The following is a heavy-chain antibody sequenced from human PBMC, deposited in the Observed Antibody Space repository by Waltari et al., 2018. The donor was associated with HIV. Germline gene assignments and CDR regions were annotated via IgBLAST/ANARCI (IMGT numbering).Heavy chain of an antibody. V-gene: IGHV3-9*01. CDR2: ISWNSGSI. Sequence: EVQLVESGGGLVQPGRSLSLSCAASGFTFDDYAMHWVRQPPGKGLEWVSGISWNSGSIDYADSVKGRFTISRDNTKNSLYLQMNSVRAEDTALYYCAKDRGPFIAVAGTWGQGTLVTVSS. J-gene: IGHJ5*02. D-gene: IGHD6-19*01. CDR1: GFTFDDYA. CDR3: AKDRGPFIAVAGT.